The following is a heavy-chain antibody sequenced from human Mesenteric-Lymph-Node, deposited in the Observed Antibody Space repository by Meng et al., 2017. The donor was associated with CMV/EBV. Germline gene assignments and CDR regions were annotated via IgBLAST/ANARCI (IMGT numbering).Heavy chain of an antibody. J-gene: IGHJ4*02. V-gene: IGHV1-2*02. CDR3: ARDYYGSGSYWGGTNLGFDS. D-gene: IGHD3-10*01. Sequence: ASVKVSCKASGYTFTSYGISWVRQAPGQGLEWIGWINPNSGDTNYAQRFQGRVTMTRDTPISTAYMELSSLRSDDTAVYYCARDYYGSGSYWGGTNLGFDSWGQGTLVTVSS. CDR2: INPNSGDT. CDR1: GYTFTSYG.